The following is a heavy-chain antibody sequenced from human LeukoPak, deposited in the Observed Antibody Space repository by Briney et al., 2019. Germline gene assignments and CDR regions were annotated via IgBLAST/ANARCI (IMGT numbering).Heavy chain of an antibody. J-gene: IGHJ4*02. Sequence: GGSLRLSCSGFGFTFSSFWMGWVRQAPGKGLEWVSHITSSSTNIYYADSVKGRFTISRDNAKNALSLQMNSLRDEDTAVYYCATSGNYYLKYWGQGTLVTVSS. CDR3: ATSGNYYLKY. D-gene: IGHD1-26*01. V-gene: IGHV3-48*02. CDR2: ITSSSTNI. CDR1: GFTFSSFW.